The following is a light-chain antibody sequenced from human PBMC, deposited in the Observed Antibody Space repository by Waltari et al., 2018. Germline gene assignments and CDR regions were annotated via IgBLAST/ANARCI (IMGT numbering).Light chain of an antibody. J-gene: IGKJ1*01. CDR2: GAS. CDR1: QSVSNSY. V-gene: IGKV3-20*01. Sequence: EIVLTHSPGTLSLSPGERATLSCRASQSVSNSYLAWSQQKPGQAPRLLIYGASSRATGIPDRFSGSGSGTDFTLTISRLEPEDFAGYYCRQYGSSPLTFGEGTKVEIK. CDR3: RQYGSSPLT.